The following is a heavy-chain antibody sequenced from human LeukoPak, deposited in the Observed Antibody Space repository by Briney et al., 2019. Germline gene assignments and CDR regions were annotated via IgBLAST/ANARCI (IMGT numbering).Heavy chain of an antibody. CDR3: ARDPTSYCGGDCYLGTSDY. V-gene: IGHV3-33*05. CDR1: GFTFSLYG. D-gene: IGHD2-21*02. Sequence: GRSLRLSCAASGFTFSLYGIHWVRQAPGKGLEWVALISYDGSNKYYADSVKGRFTISRDNAKNSLYLQMNSLRDEDTAVYYCARDPTSYCGGDCYLGTSDYWGQGTLVTVSS. J-gene: IGHJ4*02. CDR2: ISYDGSNK.